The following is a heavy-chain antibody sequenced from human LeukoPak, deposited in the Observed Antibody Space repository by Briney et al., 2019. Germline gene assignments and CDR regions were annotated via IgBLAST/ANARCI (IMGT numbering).Heavy chain of an antibody. Sequence: ASVKVSCKASGYTFTSYAMHWVRRATGQKLEGMGWIKAGNGNTKYSQEFQGRGTITRDTSASTAYMELSSLRSEDMAVYYCAREDMFADNAFDIWGQGTMVTVSS. V-gene: IGHV1-3*03. CDR3: AREDMFADNAFDI. CDR1: GYTFTSYA. D-gene: IGHD3-10*02. CDR2: IKAGNGNT. J-gene: IGHJ3*02.